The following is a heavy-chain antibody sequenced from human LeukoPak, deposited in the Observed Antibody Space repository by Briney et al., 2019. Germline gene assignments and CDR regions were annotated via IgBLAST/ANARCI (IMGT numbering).Heavy chain of an antibody. D-gene: IGHD1-26*01. J-gene: IGHJ4*02. CDR3: ARDRFSGSYPLDY. CDR1: GFTFSDYY. CDR2: ISSSGSTI. Sequence: GGSLRLSCAASGFTFSDYYMSWIRQAPGKGLEWVSYISSSGSTIFYADSVKGRFTISRDNAKNSLYLQMNSLRAEDTAVYFCARDRFSGSYPLDYWGQGTLVTVSS. V-gene: IGHV3-11*01.